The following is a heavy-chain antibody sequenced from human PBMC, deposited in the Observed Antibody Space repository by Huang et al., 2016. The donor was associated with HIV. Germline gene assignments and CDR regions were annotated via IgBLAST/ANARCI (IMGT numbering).Heavy chain of an antibody. J-gene: IGHJ6*02. CDR2: MYDKGSP. CDR3: TRQRIAIYGLDI. V-gene: IGHV4-39*01. Sequence: QMQLQESGPGLVKPSETLALTCTVSGDSISSLSSYWGWIRQPPGKGLGWIGRMYDKGSPMYNPSLKSRVTISVDTSENQFSLRLKSVTAADTALYYCTRQRIAIYGLDIWGQGAAVTVSS. CDR1: GDSISSLSSY. D-gene: IGHD2-21*01.